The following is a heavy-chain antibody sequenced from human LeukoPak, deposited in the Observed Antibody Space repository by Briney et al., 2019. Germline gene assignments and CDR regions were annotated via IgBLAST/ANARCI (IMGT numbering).Heavy chain of an antibody. Sequence: GGSLRLSCAGSGFTFSSYSMNWVRQAPGKGLEWVSYISSRSSTMYYADSVKGRFTISRDSAKNSLYVQMNRLRDEDTAVYYCAGDGYSSGWFVGWGQGTLVTVSS. CDR1: GFTFSSYS. J-gene: IGHJ5*02. CDR2: ISSRSSTM. CDR3: AGDGYSSGWFVG. D-gene: IGHD6-19*01. V-gene: IGHV3-48*02.